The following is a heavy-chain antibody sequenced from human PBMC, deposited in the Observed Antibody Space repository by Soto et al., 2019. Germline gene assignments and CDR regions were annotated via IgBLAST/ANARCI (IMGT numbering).Heavy chain of an antibody. D-gene: IGHD3-22*01. CDR3: ARDYQYYYDSSGPYDAFDI. CDR2: IIPIFGTA. V-gene: IGHV1-69*01. Sequence: QVQLVQSGAEVKKPGSSVKVSCKASGGTFSSYAISWVRQAPGQGLEWMGGIIPIFGTANYAQKFQGRDTITADESTSTAYMELSSLRSEDTAVYYCARDYQYYYDSSGPYDAFDIWGQGTMVTVSS. J-gene: IGHJ3*02. CDR1: GGTFSSYA.